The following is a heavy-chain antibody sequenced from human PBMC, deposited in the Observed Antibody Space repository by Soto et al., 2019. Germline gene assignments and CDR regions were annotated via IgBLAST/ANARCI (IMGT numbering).Heavy chain of an antibody. CDR3: TTSALVGATLLDAFDI. D-gene: IGHD1-26*01. J-gene: IGHJ3*02. CDR1: GFTFSNAW. CDR2: IKSKTDGGTT. V-gene: IGHV3-15*07. Sequence: GGSLRLSCAASGFTFSNAWMNWVRQAPGKGLEWVGRIKSKTDGGTTDYAAPVKGRFTISRDDSKNTLYLQMNSLKTEDTAVYYCTTSALVGATLLDAFDIWGQGTMVTVSS.